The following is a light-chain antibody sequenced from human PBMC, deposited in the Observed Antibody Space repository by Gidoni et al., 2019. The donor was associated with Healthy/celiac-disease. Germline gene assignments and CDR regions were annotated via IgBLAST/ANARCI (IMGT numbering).Light chain of an antibody. CDR2: AAS. CDR1: QGISSY. Sequence: DSQLTQSHSFLSASVGDRVTITCRASQGISSYFAWYQQQPGQAPKLLIYAASTLQSGVPSRFIGSGSGTEFTLTISSLQPEDFATYYCQQLNSYPPFTFGPGTKVDIK. CDR3: QQLNSYPPFT. J-gene: IGKJ3*01. V-gene: IGKV1-9*01.